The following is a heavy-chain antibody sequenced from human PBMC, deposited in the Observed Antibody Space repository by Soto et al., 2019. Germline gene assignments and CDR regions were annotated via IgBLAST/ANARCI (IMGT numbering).Heavy chain of an antibody. J-gene: IGHJ4*02. CDR3: ARARKGGYYDSSGQFDY. CDR1: GGSISSGGYY. CDR2: IYYSGST. Sequence: PSETLSLTCTVSGGSISSGGYYWSWLRQHPGKGLEWIGYIYYSGSTYYNPSLKSRVTISVDTSKNQFSLKLSSVTAADTAVYYCARARKGGYYDSSGQFDYWGQGTLVTVSS. D-gene: IGHD3-22*01. V-gene: IGHV4-31*03.